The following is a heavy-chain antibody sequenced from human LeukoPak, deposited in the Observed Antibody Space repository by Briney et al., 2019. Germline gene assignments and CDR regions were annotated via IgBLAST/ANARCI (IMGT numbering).Heavy chain of an antibody. J-gene: IGHJ6*03. CDR1: GGSISSYY. D-gene: IGHD2-21*01. Sequence: PSETLSLTCTVSGGSISSYYWSWIRHPPGKGLEWIGEINHSGNTNSNPSLKSRVTISVDTSKNQFSLKLSSVTAADTAVYYCARHIGGRYYYYYMDVWGKGTTVTISS. V-gene: IGHV4-34*01. CDR2: INHSGNT. CDR3: ARHIGGRYYYYYMDV.